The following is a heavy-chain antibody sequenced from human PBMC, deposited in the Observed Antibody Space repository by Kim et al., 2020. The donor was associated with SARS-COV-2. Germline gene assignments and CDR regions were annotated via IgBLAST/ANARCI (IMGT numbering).Heavy chain of an antibody. V-gene: IGHV3-30*18. CDR3: AKDNYDYVWGSPGGMDV. D-gene: IGHD3-16*01. CDR1: GFTFSSYG. CDR2: ISYDGSNK. Sequence: GGSLRLSCAASGFTFSSYGMHWVRQAPGKGLEWVAVISYDGSNKYYADSVKGRFTISRDNSKNTLYLQMNSLRAEDTAVYYCAKDNYDYVWGSPGGMDVWGQGTTVTVSS. J-gene: IGHJ6*02.